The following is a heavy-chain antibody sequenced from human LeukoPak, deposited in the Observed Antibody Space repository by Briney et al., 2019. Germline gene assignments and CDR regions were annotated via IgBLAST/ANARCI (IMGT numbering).Heavy chain of an antibody. D-gene: IGHD3-3*01. CDR1: GFTFSSYW. Sequence: PGGSLRLSCAVSGFTFSSYWMSWVRQAPGKGLEWVANIKQDGSEKYYVDSVKGRFTISRDNAKNSLYLQMNSLRAEDTAVYYCARVHYDFWSGPTGHFDYWGQGTLVTVSS. CDR2: IKQDGSEK. V-gene: IGHV3-7*01. J-gene: IGHJ4*02. CDR3: ARVHYDFWSGPTGHFDY.